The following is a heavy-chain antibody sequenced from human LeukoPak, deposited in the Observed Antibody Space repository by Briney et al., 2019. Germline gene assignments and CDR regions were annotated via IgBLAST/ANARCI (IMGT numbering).Heavy chain of an antibody. CDR3: ARDRYGVFDI. D-gene: IGHD1-1*01. CDR2: INPNWGGT. Sequence: GSSVKVSCKASGYTFTDYYIHWVRQAPGQGLEWMGWINPNWGGTNYAQNFEGRVTMTLDTSMSTAYMELSGLRSDDTAMYYCARDRYGVFDIWGQGTMVTVSS. CDR1: GYTFTDYY. V-gene: IGHV1-2*02. J-gene: IGHJ3*02.